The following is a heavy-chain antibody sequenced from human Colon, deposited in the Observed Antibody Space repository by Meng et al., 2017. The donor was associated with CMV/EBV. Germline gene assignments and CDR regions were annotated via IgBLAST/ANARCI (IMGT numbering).Heavy chain of an antibody. CDR3: ARVQYSYGFDY. CDR1: GGSISSSRNY. Sequence: GSLRLSCTVSGGSISSSRNYWGWIRQPPGKGLEWIGSIYSSGSTYYNSSLKSRVTISVDTSKNQFSLKLSSVTAADTAVYYCARVQYSYGFDYWGQGTLVTVSS. J-gene: IGHJ4*02. D-gene: IGHD5-18*01. V-gene: IGHV4-39*07. CDR2: IYSSGST.